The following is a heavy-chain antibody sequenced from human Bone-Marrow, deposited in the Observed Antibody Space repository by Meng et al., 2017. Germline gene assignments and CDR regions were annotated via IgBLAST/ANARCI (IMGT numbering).Heavy chain of an antibody. Sequence: GGSLRLSCAASGFTFSDYYMSWIRQAPGKGLEWVSYISSSGSTVFYADSVKGRFNISRDNGENSLYLQMSSLRDDDTAVYYCARLGYCSGGSCYSLDYWGQGALVTVSS. V-gene: IGHV3-11*04. D-gene: IGHD2-15*01. J-gene: IGHJ4*02. CDR2: ISSSGSTV. CDR3: ARLGYCSGGSCYSLDY. CDR1: GFTFSDYY.